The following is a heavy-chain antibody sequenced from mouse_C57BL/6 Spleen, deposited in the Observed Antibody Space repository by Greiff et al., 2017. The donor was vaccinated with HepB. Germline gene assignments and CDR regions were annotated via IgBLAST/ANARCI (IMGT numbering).Heavy chain of an antibody. Sequence: VQLQQPGAELVKPGASVKLSCKASGYTFTSYWMHWVKQRPGQGLEWIGMIHPNSGSTNYNEKFKSKATLTVDKSSSTAYMQLSSLTSEDSAVYNCARSTAHWYFDVWGTGTTVTVSS. J-gene: IGHJ1*03. D-gene: IGHD3-2*01. CDR2: IHPNSGST. V-gene: IGHV1-64*01. CDR1: GYTFTSYW. CDR3: ARSTAHWYFDV.